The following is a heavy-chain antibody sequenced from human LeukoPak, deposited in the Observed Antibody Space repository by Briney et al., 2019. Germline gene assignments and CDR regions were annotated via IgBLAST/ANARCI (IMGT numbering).Heavy chain of an antibody. Sequence: GSLRLSCAASGVIFNNFAFHWVRQAPGKGLEWVAAISYDGSNKYYADSVRGRLTISRDNSKNTLYLQMNSLRAEDTAVYYCARAGRADGDYHYFEYWGQGTLVTVSS. CDR1: GVIFNNFA. CDR2: ISYDGSNK. V-gene: IGHV3-30-3*01. J-gene: IGHJ4*02. CDR3: ARAGRADGDYHYFEY. D-gene: IGHD4-17*01.